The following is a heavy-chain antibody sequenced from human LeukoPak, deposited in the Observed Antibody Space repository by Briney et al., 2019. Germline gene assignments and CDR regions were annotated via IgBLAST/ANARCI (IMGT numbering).Heavy chain of an antibody. CDR1: GYTFTGYY. J-gene: IGHJ6*02. V-gene: IGHV1-2*02. Sequence: EASVKVSCKASGYTFTGYYMHWVRQAPGQGLEWMGWINPNSGGTNYAQKFQGRVTMTRDTSISTAYMELSMLRSDDTAVYYCARARIAVAGEYYYYGMDVWGQGTTVAVSS. CDR3: ARARIAVAGEYYYYGMDV. CDR2: INPNSGGT. D-gene: IGHD6-19*01.